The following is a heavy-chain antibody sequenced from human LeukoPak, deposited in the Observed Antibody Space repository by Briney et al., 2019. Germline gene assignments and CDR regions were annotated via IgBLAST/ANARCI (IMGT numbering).Heavy chain of an antibody. D-gene: IGHD2-2*01. CDR1: GYVFIDYA. CDR3: ARDPGDDSVVPGDP. CDR2: INTNTGNP. J-gene: IGHJ5*02. Sequence: ASVKVSCKASGYVFIDYAINWVRQAPGQELEWMGWINTNTGNPTYAQGFTGRFVFSLDTSVSTTYLQISSLKAEDTAVYYCARDPGDDSVVPGDPWGQGTLVTVSS. V-gene: IGHV7-4-1*02.